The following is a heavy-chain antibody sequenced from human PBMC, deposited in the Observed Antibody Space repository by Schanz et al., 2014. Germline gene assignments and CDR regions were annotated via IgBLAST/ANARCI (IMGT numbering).Heavy chain of an antibody. J-gene: IGHJ4*02. CDR1: GGTFSSYT. V-gene: IGHV1-8*02. D-gene: IGHD3-16*01. CDR3: TKGRTFGR. CDR2: MNSKTGNT. Sequence: QVQLVQSGAEVKQPGASVKVSCKASGGTFSSYTINWVRQAPGQGLEWMGWMNSKTGNTGYAQRFQGRVTMTRNASITTAYLELSSLRSGDTAVYYCTKGRTFGRWGQGTLVTVSS.